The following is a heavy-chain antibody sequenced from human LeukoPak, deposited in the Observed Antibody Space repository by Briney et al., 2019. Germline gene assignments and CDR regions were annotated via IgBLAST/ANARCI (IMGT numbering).Heavy chain of an antibody. CDR1: GYTFTSCY. CDR3: AIPMYRSGWSGDY. D-gene: IGHD6-19*01. CDR2: MNHNSGNT. J-gene: IGHJ4*02. Sequence: ASVTVTCTASGYTFTSCYISGLLQAPGQGLEWMGWMNHNSGNTDYEQTFQGRVTITRNTSISTAYMELSSLTAEDTAVYYCAIPMYRSGWSGDYWGQGALVSVSS. V-gene: IGHV1-8*01.